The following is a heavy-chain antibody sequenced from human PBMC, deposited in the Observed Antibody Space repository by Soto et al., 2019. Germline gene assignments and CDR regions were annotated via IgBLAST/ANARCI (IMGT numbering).Heavy chain of an antibody. Sequence: QVQLQESGPGLVKPSETLSLTCTVSGGSISRYYWSWIRQPPGKGLEWIGYTYYSGSTNYNPSLTSRVTISVDTSKNQFSLKLSSLTAADTAVYYCARDRDGGHNWFDPWGQGTLVTVSS. CDR2: TYYSGST. V-gene: IGHV4-59*01. CDR1: GGSISRYY. D-gene: IGHD3-10*01. J-gene: IGHJ5*02. CDR3: ARDRDGGHNWFDP.